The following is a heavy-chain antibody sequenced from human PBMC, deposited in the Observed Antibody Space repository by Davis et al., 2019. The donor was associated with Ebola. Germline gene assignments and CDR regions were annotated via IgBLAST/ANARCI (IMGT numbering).Heavy chain of an antibody. J-gene: IGHJ6*02. CDR1: GGSISSYY. CDR2: IYYSGST. CDR3: ARGIGGSYYYYYGMDV. D-gene: IGHD1-26*01. V-gene: IGHV4-59*01. Sequence: MPSETLSLTCTVPGGSISSYYWSWIRQPPGKGLEWIGYIYYSGSTNYNPSLKSRVTISVDTSKNQFSLKLSSVTAADTAVYYCARGIGGSYYYYYGMDVWGQGTTVTVSS.